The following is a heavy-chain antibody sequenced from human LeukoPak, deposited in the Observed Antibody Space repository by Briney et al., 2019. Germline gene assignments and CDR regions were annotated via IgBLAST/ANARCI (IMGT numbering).Heavy chain of an antibody. J-gene: IGHJ4*02. V-gene: IGHV3-53*01. CDR1: GFTVSTYY. CDR2: IYSGGST. Sequence: GGSLRLSCAASGFTVSTYYMTWVRQAPGKGLECVSVIYSGGSTYYADSVKGRFTVSRDNSKNTLYLQMNSLRAEDTAMYYCARGLGYCTSTTCLLPFDYWGQGTLVRVSS. CDR3: ARGLGYCTSTTCLLPFDY. D-gene: IGHD2-2*01.